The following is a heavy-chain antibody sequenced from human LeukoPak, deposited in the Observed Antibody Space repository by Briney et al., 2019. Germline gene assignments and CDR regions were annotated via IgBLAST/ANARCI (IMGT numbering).Heavy chain of an antibody. D-gene: IGHD3-9*01. V-gene: IGHV3-73*01. CDR2: IRSKANSYAT. J-gene: IGHJ4*02. CDR3: TRLALSYDILTGYRDFDY. CDR1: GFTFSGSA. Sequence: GGSLRLSCAASGFTFSGSAMHWVRQASGKGLEWVGRIRSKANSYATAYAASVKGRFTISRDDSKDTAYLRMNSLKTEDTAVYYCTRLALSYDILTGYRDFDYWGQGTLVTVSS.